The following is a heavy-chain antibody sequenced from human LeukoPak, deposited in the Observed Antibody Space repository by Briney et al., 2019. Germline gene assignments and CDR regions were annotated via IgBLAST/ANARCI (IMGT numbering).Heavy chain of an antibody. D-gene: IGHD3-22*01. V-gene: IGHV4-4*02. Sequence: SETLSLTCAVSGGSISSPKWWSWVRQPPGKGLEWIGDIYHGGSTNYNPSLKSRVTMSVDKSRNQFSLNLSSVTAADTAVYYCARLDSSGYHTAFDIRGQGTMVTVSS. CDR3: ARLDSSGYHTAFDI. J-gene: IGHJ3*02. CDR1: GGSISSPKW. CDR2: IYHGGST.